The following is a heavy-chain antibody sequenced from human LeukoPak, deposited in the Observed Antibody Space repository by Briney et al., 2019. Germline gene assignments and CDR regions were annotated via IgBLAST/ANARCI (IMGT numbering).Heavy chain of an antibody. CDR2: ISSSSSTI. D-gene: IGHD3-3*01. V-gene: IGHV3-48*04. CDR1: GFTFSSYS. CDR3: ARQASSYYTNYYYMDV. Sequence: GGSLRLSCAASGFTFSSYSMNWVRQAPGKGLEWVSYISSSSSTIYYADSVKGRFTISRDNAKNSLYLQMNSLRAEDTAVYYCARQASSYYTNYYYMDVWGKGTTVTVSS. J-gene: IGHJ6*03.